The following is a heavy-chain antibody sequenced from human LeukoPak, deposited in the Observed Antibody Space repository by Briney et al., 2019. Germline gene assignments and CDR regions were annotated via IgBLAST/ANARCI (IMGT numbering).Heavy chain of an antibody. CDR3: ARGLRSTYSYYFDY. D-gene: IGHD6-13*01. CDR1: GGSFSGFY. Sequence: PSETLSLTCTVYGGSFSGFYWSWIRQPPGKGLEWIGEINPSGSTDYNPSLKSRVTISVDTSKSQFSLKLSSVTAADTTVYYCARGLRSTYSYYFDYWGQGTLVTVSS. V-gene: IGHV4-34*01. J-gene: IGHJ4*02. CDR2: INPSGST.